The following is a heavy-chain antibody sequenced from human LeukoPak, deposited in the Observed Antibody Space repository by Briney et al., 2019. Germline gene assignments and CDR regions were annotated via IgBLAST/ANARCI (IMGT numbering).Heavy chain of an antibody. J-gene: IGHJ4*02. V-gene: IGHV3-30*02. CDR2: LRYDETIK. Sequence: PGESLRLSCAASGFTFSNYGMHWVRQAPGKGLELVAFLRYDETIKYYADSVKGRFSISRDTSKNMLYLQMNSLRVEDTAVYYCAKDSANYCVDYWGQGTLVTVSS. CDR1: GFTFSNYG. D-gene: IGHD1-26*01. CDR3: AKDSANYCVDY.